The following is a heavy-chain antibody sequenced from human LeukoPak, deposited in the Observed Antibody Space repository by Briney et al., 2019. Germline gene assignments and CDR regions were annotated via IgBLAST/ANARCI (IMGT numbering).Heavy chain of an antibody. CDR3: ARSSWCTFDP. V-gene: IGHV4-38-2*02. D-gene: IGHD6-13*01. Sequence: SETLSLTCTVSGYSISSGYYWGWIRQPPGKGLEWIGYIYHSGSTYYNPSLKSRVTLSVDTSKNQFFLKLSSVTAADTAVYYCARSSWCTFDPWGQGTLVTVSS. CDR2: IYHSGST. J-gene: IGHJ5*02. CDR1: GYSISSGYY.